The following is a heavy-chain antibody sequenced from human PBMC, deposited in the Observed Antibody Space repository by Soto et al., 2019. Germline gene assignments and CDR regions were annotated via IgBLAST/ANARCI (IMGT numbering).Heavy chain of an antibody. Sequence: QVQLVESGGGVVQPGRSLRLSCAASGFTFSNYGMHWVRQAPGKGLEWVAVISYHGSDKYYADSVKGRFTISRDNYNNTLYLQMDSLRAEDTAVYYCAKDHLTTTVTTVGYWGQGTLVTVSS. V-gene: IGHV3-30*18. CDR2: ISYHGSDK. CDR1: GFTFSNYG. J-gene: IGHJ4*02. CDR3: AKDHLTTTVTTVGY. D-gene: IGHD4-17*01.